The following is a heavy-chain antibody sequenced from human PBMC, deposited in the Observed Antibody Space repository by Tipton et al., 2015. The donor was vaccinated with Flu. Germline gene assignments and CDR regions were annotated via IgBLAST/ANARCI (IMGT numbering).Heavy chain of an antibody. CDR2: INHSGST. CDR1: GGSFSGYY. V-gene: IGHV4-34*01. J-gene: IGHJ2*01. CDR3: ARGIVVVPAAIEDWYFDL. Sequence: TLSLTCAVYGGSFSGYYWSWIRQPPGKGLEWIGEINHSGSTNYNPSLKSRVTISVDTSKNQFSLKLSSVTAADTAVYYCARGIVVVPAAIEDWYFDLWGRGTLVTVSS. D-gene: IGHD2-2*02.